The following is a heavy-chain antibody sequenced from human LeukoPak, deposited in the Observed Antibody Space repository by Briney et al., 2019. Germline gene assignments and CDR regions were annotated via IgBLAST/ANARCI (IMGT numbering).Heavy chain of an antibody. V-gene: IGHV3-7*01. D-gene: IGHD1-26*01. J-gene: IGHJ3*02. CDR3: ARIVTVRGATSRDAFDI. CDR2: IRQSGSEK. CDR1: GFTFSSYW. Sequence: GGSLRLSCAASGFTFSSYWMSWVRQAPGKGLEWVANIRQSGSEKYYVDSVKGRFTISRDNAKNSLYLQLNSLRAEDTAVYYCARIVTVRGATSRDAFDIWGQGTMVTVSS.